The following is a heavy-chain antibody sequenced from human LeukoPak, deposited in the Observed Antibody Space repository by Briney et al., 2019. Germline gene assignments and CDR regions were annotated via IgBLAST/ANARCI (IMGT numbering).Heavy chain of an antibody. J-gene: IGHJ4*02. D-gene: IGHD1-1*01. CDR2: SYSGGDT. Sequence: GWSLRLSCAASGFTVSRNYMSWVRQAPGKGLEWVSVSYSGGDTYYPDSVKGRFTVSRDNPKNTVYLQMNSLRAEDTAVYFCARSPVLDRNDWSFADWGQGTLVTVSS. V-gene: IGHV3-53*01. CDR3: ARSPVLDRNDWSFAD. CDR1: GFTVSRNY.